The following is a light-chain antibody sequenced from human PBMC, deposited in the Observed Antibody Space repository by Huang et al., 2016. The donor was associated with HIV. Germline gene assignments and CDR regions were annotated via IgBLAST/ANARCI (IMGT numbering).Light chain of an antibody. CDR1: QGVSSSS. CDR2: GAS. J-gene: IGKJ4*01. CDR3: QQYGTSPLT. Sequence: EIVLTQSPGTLSLSPGERATLSCRASQGVSSSSLAWYQQKPVQAPVLVICGASSRATGFPDRFSGSGSGTDFTLTISRLEPEDFAVYYCQQYGTSPLTFGGGTKVEIK. V-gene: IGKV3-20*01.